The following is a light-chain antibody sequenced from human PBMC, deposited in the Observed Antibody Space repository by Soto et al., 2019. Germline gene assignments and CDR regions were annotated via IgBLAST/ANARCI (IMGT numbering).Light chain of an antibody. J-gene: IGKJ4*01. CDR3: QRYDNWPLT. CDR1: QSISDN. V-gene: IGKV3-15*01. CDR2: HTS. Sequence: EIVMTQSPATLSVSPGDSATLSCRASQSISDNVAWYQQRPGLAPRLLIYHTSTRATGVPAGFSGSGSGTEFSLTISSLQSDDSAVYYCQRYDNWPLTFGGGTKVDIK.